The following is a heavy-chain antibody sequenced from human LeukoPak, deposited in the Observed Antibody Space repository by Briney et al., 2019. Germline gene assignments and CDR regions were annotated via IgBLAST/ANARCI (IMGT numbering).Heavy chain of an antibody. J-gene: IGHJ4*02. Sequence: SETLSLTCTVSGDSISSGSYYWSWIRQPAGKGLEWIGRIYTSGSTNYNPSLESRVAISVDTSKNQFSLKLSSVTAADTAVYYCARAPYCSGGSCHGADFDYWGQGTLVTVSS. CDR3: ARAPYCSGGSCHGADFDY. V-gene: IGHV4-61*02. CDR2: IYTSGST. CDR1: GDSISSGSYY. D-gene: IGHD2-15*01.